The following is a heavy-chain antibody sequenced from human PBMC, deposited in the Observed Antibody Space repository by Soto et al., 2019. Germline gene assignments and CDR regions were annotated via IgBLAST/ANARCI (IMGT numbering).Heavy chain of an antibody. D-gene: IGHD4-17*01. V-gene: IGHV3-9*01. Sequence: PGGSLRLSCAASGFTFHDYAMHWVRQAPGKGLEWVSGISWNSGNIGYGDSVKGRFTISRDNAKNSLYLQMNSLRAEDTALYYCAIFRTVTTPFDYWGQGTLVTVSS. CDR2: ISWNSGNI. J-gene: IGHJ4*02. CDR1: GFTFHDYA. CDR3: AIFRTVTTPFDY.